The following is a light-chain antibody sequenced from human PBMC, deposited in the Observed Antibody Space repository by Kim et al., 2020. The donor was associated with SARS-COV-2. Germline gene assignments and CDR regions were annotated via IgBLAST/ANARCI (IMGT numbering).Light chain of an antibody. J-gene: IGKJ4*01. V-gene: IGKV3-15*01. CDR3: QQYNNWPPLT. Sequence: EIVMTQSPATLSLSPGERATLSCRASQSVYSNLSWYQQKPGQAPRLLIYGASTRATGIPARFSGSGSGTEFTLTISSLQSEDFAVYYCQQYNNWPPLTFGGGTKLEI. CDR1: QSVYSN. CDR2: GAS.